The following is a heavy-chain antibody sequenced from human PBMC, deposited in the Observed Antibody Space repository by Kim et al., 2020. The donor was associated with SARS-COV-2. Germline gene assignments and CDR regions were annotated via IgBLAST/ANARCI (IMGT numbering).Heavy chain of an antibody. J-gene: IGHJ4*02. CDR2: INHSGST. Sequence: SETLSLTCAVYGGSFSGYYWSWIRQPPGKGLEWIGEINHSGSTNYNPSLKSRVSISVDTSKNQFSLKLSSVPAADTAVYYCARTDLRALERPTYYFDYWGQGTLVTVSS. D-gene: IGHD2-21*02. CDR1: GGSFSGYY. CDR3: ARTDLRALERPTYYFDY. V-gene: IGHV4-34*01.